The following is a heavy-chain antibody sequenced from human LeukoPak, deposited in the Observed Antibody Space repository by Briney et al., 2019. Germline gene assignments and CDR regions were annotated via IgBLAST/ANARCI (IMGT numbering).Heavy chain of an antibody. J-gene: IGHJ4*02. D-gene: IGHD6-19*01. CDR3: AREKFLEWYAVAGTFGYFDY. CDR2: ISNDGSRK. CDR1: GFTFSRHG. Sequence: GGSLRLSCAPSGFTFSRHGMHWVRQAPGKGLEWVAIISNDGSRKYYAHSVEGRFTISRDNAKNSLYLQMNSLRAEDTAVYYCAREKFLEWYAVAGTFGYFDYWGQGTLVTVSS. V-gene: IGHV3-30*03.